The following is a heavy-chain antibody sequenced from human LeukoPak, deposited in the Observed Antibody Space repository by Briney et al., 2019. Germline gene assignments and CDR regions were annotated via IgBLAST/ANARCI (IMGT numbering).Heavy chain of an antibody. D-gene: IGHD3-10*01. J-gene: IGHJ4*02. Sequence: GGSLRLSCVASGFSFTNYAMSWVRQAPARGPEWLSSMKGGGETFYADSVRGRFTLSRDNSKNTLYLQMNSLRAEDTAVYYCAKGHTTMVRGAIDYWGQGTLVTVSS. CDR1: GFSFTNYA. CDR2: MKGGGET. CDR3: AKGHTTMVRGAIDY. V-gene: IGHV3-23*01.